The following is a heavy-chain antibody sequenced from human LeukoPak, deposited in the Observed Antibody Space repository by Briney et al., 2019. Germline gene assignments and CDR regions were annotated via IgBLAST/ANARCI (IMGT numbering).Heavy chain of an antibody. CDR3: AKDLAGYSYGTGDAFDI. Sequence: GRSLRLSCAASGFTFDDYAMHWVRHAPGKGLEWVSGISWNSGSIGYADSVKGRFTISRDNAKNSLYLQMNSLRAEDTALYYCAKDLAGYSYGTGDAFDIWGQGTMVTVSS. D-gene: IGHD5-18*01. CDR1: GFTFDDYA. J-gene: IGHJ3*02. V-gene: IGHV3-9*01. CDR2: ISWNSGSI.